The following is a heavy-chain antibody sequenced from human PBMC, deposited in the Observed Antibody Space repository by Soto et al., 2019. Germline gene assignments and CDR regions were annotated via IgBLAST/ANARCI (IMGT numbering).Heavy chain of an antibody. CDR3: ARSSGTSYIWFDP. CDR1: GYTFSNYG. CDR2: ISAYNGNT. V-gene: IGHV1-18*01. J-gene: IGHJ5*02. Sequence: VQLVQSGAEVKKPGASVKVSCTTSGYTFSNYGISWVRQAPGQGLEWLGWISAYNGNTNYAQNLQGRVTMTTDTYTSTAYMELRSLRSDDTAVYYCARSSGTSYIWFDPWGLGTLVTVSS. D-gene: IGHD1-26*01.